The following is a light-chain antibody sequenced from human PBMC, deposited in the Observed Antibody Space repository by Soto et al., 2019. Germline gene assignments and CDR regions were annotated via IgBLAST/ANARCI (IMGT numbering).Light chain of an antibody. CDR3: QQYGSSPFT. CDR1: QSVSGSY. V-gene: IGKV3-20*01. Sequence: EIVLTQSPGTLSLSPGERATLSCRASQSVSGSYLAWYQQKPGQAPRLLIYGASSRATGIPDRFSGSGSGTDFTLTISRLEPEDFAVYYCQQYGSSPFTLGPGTKVDIK. J-gene: IGKJ3*01. CDR2: GAS.